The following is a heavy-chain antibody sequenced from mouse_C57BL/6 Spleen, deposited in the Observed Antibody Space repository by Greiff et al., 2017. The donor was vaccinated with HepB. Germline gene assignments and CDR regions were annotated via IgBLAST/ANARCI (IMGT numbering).Heavy chain of an antibody. CDR2: INPNNGGT. Sequence: EVQLQQSGPELVKPGASVKISCKASGYTFTDYYMNWVKQSHGKSLEWIGDINPNNGGTSYNQKFKGKATLTVDKSSSTAYMELRSLTSEDSAVYYCAPYYYGSSPFAYCGQGTLVTVSA. CDR1: GYTFTDYY. V-gene: IGHV1-26*01. J-gene: IGHJ3*01. D-gene: IGHD1-1*01. CDR3: APYYYGSSPFAY.